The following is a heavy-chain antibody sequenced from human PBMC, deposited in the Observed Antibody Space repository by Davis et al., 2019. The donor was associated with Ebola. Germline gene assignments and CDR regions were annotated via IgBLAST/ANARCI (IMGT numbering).Heavy chain of an antibody. J-gene: IGHJ4*02. CDR3: ARDLRITGTIDY. CDR1: GFTFSSYA. Sequence: GGSLRLSCAASGFTFSSYAMSWVRQAPGKGLEWVSAISGSGGSTYYADSVKGRFTISRDNAKNSLYLQMNSLRAEDTAVYYCARDLRITGTIDYWGQGTLVTVSS. D-gene: IGHD1/OR15-1a*01. CDR2: ISGSGGST. V-gene: IGHV3-23*01.